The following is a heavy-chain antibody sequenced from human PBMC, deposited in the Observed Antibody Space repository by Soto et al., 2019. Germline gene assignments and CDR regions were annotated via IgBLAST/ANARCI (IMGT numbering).Heavy chain of an antibody. J-gene: IGHJ4*02. CDR1: GFTFSSYG. Sequence: PGGSLRLSCAASGFTFSSYGMHWVRQAPGKGLEWVAVISYDGSNKYYADSVEGRFTISRDNSKNTLYLQMNSLRAEDTAVYYCAKSVGDYCTNGVCYYFDYWGQGTLVTVSS. V-gene: IGHV3-30*18. D-gene: IGHD2-8*01. CDR2: ISYDGSNK. CDR3: AKSVGDYCTNGVCYYFDY.